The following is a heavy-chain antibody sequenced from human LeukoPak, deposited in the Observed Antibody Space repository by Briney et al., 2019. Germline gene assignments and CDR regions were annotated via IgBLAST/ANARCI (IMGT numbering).Heavy chain of an antibody. D-gene: IGHD2-21*01. V-gene: IGHV3-23*01. CDR2: IGTSGANT. CDR3: AKKSGDHFHFDF. CDR1: GFTFSSYA. J-gene: IGHJ4*02. Sequence: GGSLRLSCAASGFTFSSYAMSWVRQAPGKGLEWVATIGTSGANTYHADSEKGRFTISRDNSKSTLYLQMNSLRAEDTAVYHCAKKSGDHFHFDFWGQGTLVTVSS.